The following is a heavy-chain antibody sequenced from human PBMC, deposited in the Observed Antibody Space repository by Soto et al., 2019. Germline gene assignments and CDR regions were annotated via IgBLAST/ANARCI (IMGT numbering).Heavy chain of an antibody. CDR3: ARYIAVAGTGDYFDY. J-gene: IGHJ4*02. V-gene: IGHV3-30-3*01. CDR1: GFTFSSYA. CDR2: ISYDGSNK. D-gene: IGHD6-19*01. Sequence: QVQLVASGGGVVQPGRSLRLSCAASGFTFSSYAMHWVRQAPGKGLEWVAVISYDGSNKYYADSVKGRFTISRDNSKNTLYLQMNSLRAEDTAVYYCARYIAVAGTGDYFDYWGQGTLVTVSS.